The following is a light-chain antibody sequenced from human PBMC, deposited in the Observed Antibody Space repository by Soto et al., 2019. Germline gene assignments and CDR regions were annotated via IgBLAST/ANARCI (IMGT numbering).Light chain of an antibody. CDR3: QQRSNWPPT. Sequence: EIVMTQSPATLSVSPGERATLSCRASQSVSSNLAWYQQKPGQAPRLLIYGASTRATGIPARFSGSGSGTEFTLTISSLEPEDFAVYYCQQRSNWPPTFGSGTKVDIK. V-gene: IGKV3-15*01. CDR2: GAS. CDR1: QSVSSN. J-gene: IGKJ3*01.